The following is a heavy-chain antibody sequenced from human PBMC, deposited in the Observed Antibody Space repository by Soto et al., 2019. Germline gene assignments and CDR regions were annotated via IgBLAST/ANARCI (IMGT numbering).Heavy chain of an antibody. D-gene: IGHD6-19*01. Sequence: GGSLRLSCAASGFTFSSFAMTWVRQAPGRGLERVSGISDVGGTTYYADSVEGRFTISRDNSKSTLYLQMNSLTTEDTAVYFCATSSGWYFNYWGLGTLVTVSS. CDR1: GFTFSSFA. J-gene: IGHJ4*02. V-gene: IGHV3-23*01. CDR2: ISDVGGTT. CDR3: ATSSGWYFNY.